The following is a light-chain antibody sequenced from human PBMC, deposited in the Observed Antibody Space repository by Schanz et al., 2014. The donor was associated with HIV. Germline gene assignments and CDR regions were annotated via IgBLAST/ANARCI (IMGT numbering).Light chain of an antibody. CDR2: SNN. V-gene: IGLV1-44*01. J-gene: IGLJ2*01. Sequence: QSVLTQPPSASGTPGQRVTISCSGSSSNIGSNTVNWYQQLPGTAPKVLIYSNNRRPSGVPARFSGSKSGTSASLAISGLQAEDEADYYCQSYDSSLRASVFGGGTKLTVL. CDR1: SSNIGSNT. CDR3: QSYDSSLRASV.